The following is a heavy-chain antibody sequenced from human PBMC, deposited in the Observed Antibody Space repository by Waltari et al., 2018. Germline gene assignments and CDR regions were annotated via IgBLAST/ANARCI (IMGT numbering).Heavy chain of an antibody. J-gene: IGHJ3*02. D-gene: IGHD6-13*01. CDR1: GFTFSSYG. Sequence: QVQLVESGGGVVQPGRSLRLSCAASGFTFSSYGMHWVRQAPGKGLEWVAVISYDGSNKDYADSVKGRFTISRENAKNSLYLQMNSLRAEDTALYYCARGMYSSSWYGAIDAFDIWGQGTMVTVSS. V-gene: IGHV3-30*03. CDR2: ISYDGSNK. CDR3: ARGMYSSSWYGAIDAFDI.